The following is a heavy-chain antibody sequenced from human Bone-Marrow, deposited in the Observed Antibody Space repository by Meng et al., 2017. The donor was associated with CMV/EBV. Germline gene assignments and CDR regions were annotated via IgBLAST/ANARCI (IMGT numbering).Heavy chain of an antibody. V-gene: IGHV3-7*01. D-gene: IGHD1-1*01. CDR1: GFNFKTYW. J-gene: IGHJ4*02. CDR2: IKEDGTEK. CDR3: AKVGSSTRLERD. Sequence: GESLKISCAASGFNFKTYWMTWVRQAPGKGLEWVANIKEDGTEKNYVDSVKGRFTISRDNVKNSVYLQMNSLRADDTVVYYCAKVGSSTRLERDWGQGTLVTVSS.